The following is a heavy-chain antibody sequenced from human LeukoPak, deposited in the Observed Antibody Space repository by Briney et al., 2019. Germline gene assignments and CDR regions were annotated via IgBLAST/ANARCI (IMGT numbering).Heavy chain of an antibody. J-gene: IGHJ6*03. V-gene: IGHV4-59*01. D-gene: IGHD6-13*01. CDR3: ARVIAAAAPPGYMDV. CDR2: IYYSGST. Sequence: SETLSLTCTVSGGSISSYYWSWIRQPPGKGLEWIGYIYYSGSTNYNPSLKSRVTISVDTSKNQFSLKLSSVTAADTAVYYCARVIAAAAPPGYMDVWGKGTTVTVSS. CDR1: GGSISSYY.